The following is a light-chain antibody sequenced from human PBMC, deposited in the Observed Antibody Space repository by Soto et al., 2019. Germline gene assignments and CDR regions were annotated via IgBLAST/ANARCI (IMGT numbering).Light chain of an antibody. J-gene: IGKJ2*02. CDR3: QQSYTTPCT. V-gene: IGKV1-39*01. CDR2: TAS. CDR1: QNINSY. Sequence: DLPMTQSPSSLSASVGHRVTITCRASQNINSYLNWYQQRPGKVPKLLIYTASSLQSGVPSRFSVSGSGTDFTLTITSLQPEDFATYYCQQSYTTPCTFGQGTKLEIK.